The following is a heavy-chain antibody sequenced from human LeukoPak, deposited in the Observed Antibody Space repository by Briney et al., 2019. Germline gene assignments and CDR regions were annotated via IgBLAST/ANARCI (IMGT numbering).Heavy chain of an antibody. Sequence: GESLKISCNGSGYSFTSYWIGWVRQMPEKGLEWMGIIYPGDSDTRYSPSFQGQVTISADKSISTAYLQWSSLKASDTAMYYCARRVIAAAGTGNWFDPWGQGTLVTVSS. CDR1: GYSFTSYW. V-gene: IGHV5-51*01. D-gene: IGHD6-13*01. CDR3: ARRVIAAAGTGNWFDP. CDR2: IYPGDSDT. J-gene: IGHJ5*02.